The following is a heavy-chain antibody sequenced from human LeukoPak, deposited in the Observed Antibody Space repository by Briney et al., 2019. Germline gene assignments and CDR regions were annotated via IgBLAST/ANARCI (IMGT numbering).Heavy chain of an antibody. CDR1: GFTFSSYW. D-gene: IGHD6-19*01. CDR2: INQDGSEK. Sequence: GGSLRLSCAASGFTFSSYWMTWVRQAPGKGLEGVASINQDGSEKYYVDSVKGRFTISRDNTKNLVYLQINSLRAEDTAVHYCAIEGGSSGWYDAFHIWGQGTMVTVSS. CDR3: AIEGGSSGWYDAFHI. V-gene: IGHV3-7*01. J-gene: IGHJ3*02.